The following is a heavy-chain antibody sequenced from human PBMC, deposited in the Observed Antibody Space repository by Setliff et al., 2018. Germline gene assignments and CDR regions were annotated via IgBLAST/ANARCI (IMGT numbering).Heavy chain of an antibody. CDR3: ARLSWNGLRYYGLDV. J-gene: IGHJ6*02. CDR2: IYVTEST. Sequence: PSETLSLTCIVSGDSISNYYWNWIRQPAGKGLEWIGRIYVTESTKYNPSLKSRVTLSIDTSTNQFSLKLRSVTAADTAVYYCARLSWNGLRYYGLDVWGQGTTVTVSS. D-gene: IGHD3-3*01. V-gene: IGHV4-4*07. CDR1: GDSISNYY.